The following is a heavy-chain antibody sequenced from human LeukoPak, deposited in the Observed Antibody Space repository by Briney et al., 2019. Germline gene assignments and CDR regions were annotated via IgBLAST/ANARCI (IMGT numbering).Heavy chain of an antibody. V-gene: IGHV1-18*01. CDR1: GYPFTNYG. D-gene: IGHD2-2*01. Sequence: ASVKVSYKASGYPFTNYGISWVRQAPGQGLEWMGWISTYTGNTKYAQRFQGRVIMTTDTSTSTAYMELRSLRSDDTAVFYCARDFWVRHSAPAPKDLWGQGTLVTVSS. CDR2: ISTYTGNT. J-gene: IGHJ5*02. CDR3: ARDFWVRHSAPAPKDL.